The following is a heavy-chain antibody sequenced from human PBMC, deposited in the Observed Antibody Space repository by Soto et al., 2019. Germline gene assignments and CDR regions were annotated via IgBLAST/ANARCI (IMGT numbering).Heavy chain of an antibody. Sequence: PSETLSLTCAVSGGSISSGGYAWAWIRQPPGKGLEWVGYIYQSGSTYYNPSLKSRVTIAADRSKNQFSLNLASATAADTAVYYCARSYSGGDAYFDYWGQGTVVTSPQ. J-gene: IGHJ4*02. V-gene: IGHV4-30-2*01. CDR2: IYQSGST. CDR3: ARSYSGGDAYFDY. D-gene: IGHD2-21*02. CDR1: GGSISSGGYA.